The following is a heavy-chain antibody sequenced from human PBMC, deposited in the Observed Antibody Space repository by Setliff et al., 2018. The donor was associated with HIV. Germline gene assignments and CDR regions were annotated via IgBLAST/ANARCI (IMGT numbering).Heavy chain of an antibody. CDR2: VSGSAFST. V-gene: IGHV3-23*01. Sequence: PGGSLRLSCAASGFAFSTYAMSWVRQAPGKGLEWVSIVSGSAFSTYYADSVKGRFTISRDNSKNTLYVQMNSLRADDTAVYYCVRDLTTIVTRKVFDIWGQGTMVTVSS. D-gene: IGHD4-4*01. CDR1: GFAFSTYA. J-gene: IGHJ3*02. CDR3: VRDLTTIVTRKVFDI.